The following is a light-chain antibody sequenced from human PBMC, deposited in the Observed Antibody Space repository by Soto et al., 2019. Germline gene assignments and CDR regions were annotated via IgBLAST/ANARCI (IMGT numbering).Light chain of an antibody. Sequence: EIVLTQSPGTLSLSPGERATLSCRASQSVSSSYLAWYQQKPGQAPRLLIYGASSRATGIPDRFSGSGSGTDLTLTISRREPEDFAVYYCQQYGRSPPFTFGGGTKVEIK. V-gene: IGKV3-20*01. CDR3: QQYGRSPPFT. CDR2: GAS. CDR1: QSVSSSY. J-gene: IGKJ4*01.